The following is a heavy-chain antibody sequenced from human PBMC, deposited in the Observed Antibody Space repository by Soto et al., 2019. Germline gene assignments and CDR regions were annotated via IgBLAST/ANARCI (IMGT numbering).Heavy chain of an antibody. CDR3: ARESGKGDGLDV. J-gene: IGHJ6*02. D-gene: IGHD3-10*01. Sequence: GGSLRLSCAASGFTFSSYGVHRVRLAPGKGLEWVAVFWFDGSDEYSADSVKGRFTLSRDNSKNTLFMQLKSLTAEDTAVYYCARESGKGDGLDVWGQGTTVTVSS. CDR2: FWFDGSDE. V-gene: IGHV3-33*01. CDR1: GFTFSSYG.